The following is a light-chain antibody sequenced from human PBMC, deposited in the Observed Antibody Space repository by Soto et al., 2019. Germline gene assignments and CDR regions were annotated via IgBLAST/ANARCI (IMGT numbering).Light chain of an antibody. CDR2: LAS. CDR1: QVVSSSY. V-gene: IGKV3-20*01. CDR3: QQYGTFPFS. Sequence: EIVLTQSPGTLSLSPGESATLSCRANQVVSSSYLAWYQQKPGQAPSLLIYLASDRSTVVPDRFSVSGSGTDFTLTITRLEPEDFALFYCQQYGTFPFSFGQGTKLEIK. J-gene: IGKJ2*01.